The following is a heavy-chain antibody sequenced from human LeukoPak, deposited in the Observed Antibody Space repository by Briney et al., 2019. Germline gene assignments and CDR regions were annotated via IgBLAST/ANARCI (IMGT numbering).Heavy chain of an antibody. CDR1: GYTFTSYD. CDR3: ARGRGSYYYDISASLFDP. J-gene: IGHJ5*02. CDR2: MNPNSGNT. V-gene: IGHV1-8*01. D-gene: IGHD3-22*01. Sequence: RASVKVSCKASGYTFTSYDINWVRQATGQGLAWMGWMNPNSGNTGYAQKFQGRVTMTRNTSISTAYMEASSLRSEDTAVYYCARGRGSYYYDISASLFDPWGQGTLVTVSS.